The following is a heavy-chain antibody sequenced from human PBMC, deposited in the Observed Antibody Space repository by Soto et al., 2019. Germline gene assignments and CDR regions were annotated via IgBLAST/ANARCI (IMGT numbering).Heavy chain of an antibody. CDR2: IYYSGST. Sequence: SETLSLTCTVSGGSISSSSYYWGWIRQPPGKGLEWIGSIYYSGSTYYNPSLKSRVTISVDTSKNQFSLKLSSVTAADTAVYYCARQWELLNFNYFDYWGQGTLVPVSS. CDR3: ARQWELLNFNYFDY. D-gene: IGHD1-26*01. J-gene: IGHJ4*02. V-gene: IGHV4-39*01. CDR1: GGSISSSSYY.